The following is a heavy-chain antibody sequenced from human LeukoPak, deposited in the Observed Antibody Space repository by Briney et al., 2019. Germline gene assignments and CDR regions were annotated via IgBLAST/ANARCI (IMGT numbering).Heavy chain of an antibody. Sequence: GGSLRLSCAASGFTFSSYSMNWVRQAPGKGLEWVSSISSSSSYIYYADSVKGRFTFSRDNAKNSLYLQMNSLRAEDTAVCYCARGRFGSGSVDAFDIWGQGTMVTVSS. CDR2: ISSSSSYI. J-gene: IGHJ3*02. V-gene: IGHV3-21*01. D-gene: IGHD3-3*01. CDR3: ARGRFGSGSVDAFDI. CDR1: GFTFSSYS.